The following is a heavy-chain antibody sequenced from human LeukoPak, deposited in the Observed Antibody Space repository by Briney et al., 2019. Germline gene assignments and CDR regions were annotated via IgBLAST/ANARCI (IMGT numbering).Heavy chain of an antibody. J-gene: IGHJ6*02. Sequence: SETLSLTCAVYGGSFSGYYWSWIRQTPGKGLEWIGEINHSGSTNYNPSLKSRVTISVDTSKNQFSLKLSSVTAADTAVYYCARGRGGIAVAGIDYGMDVWGQGTTVTVSS. CDR2: INHSGST. CDR1: GGSFSGYY. V-gene: IGHV4-34*01. D-gene: IGHD6-19*01. CDR3: ARGRGGIAVAGIDYGMDV.